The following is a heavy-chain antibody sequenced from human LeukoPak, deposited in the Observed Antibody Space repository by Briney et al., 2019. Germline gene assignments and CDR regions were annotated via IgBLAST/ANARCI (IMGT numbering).Heavy chain of an antibody. CDR3: ARSEYNWNYFDY. CDR2: ISSSSSYI. Sequence: GGSLRLSCAASGFTFSSYSMNWVRQAPGKGLEWVSSISSSSSYIYYADSVKGRFTISRDNAKNSLYLQMSSLRAEDTAVYYCARSEYNWNYFDYWGQGTLVTVSS. CDR1: GFTFSSYS. J-gene: IGHJ4*02. D-gene: IGHD1-20*01. V-gene: IGHV3-21*01.